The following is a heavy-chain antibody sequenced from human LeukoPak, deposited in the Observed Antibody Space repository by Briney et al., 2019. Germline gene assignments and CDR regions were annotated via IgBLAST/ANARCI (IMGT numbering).Heavy chain of an antibody. CDR1: GFTVSSNY. J-gene: IGHJ4*02. Sequence: GGSLRLSCAASGFTVSSNYMSWVRQAPGKGLEWVSVIYSGGSTYYADSVKGRFAISRDNAKNTLYLQMNSLRVEDTAVYYCARDLVVTSGYWGQGTLVTVSS. CDR2: IYSGGST. D-gene: IGHD2-2*01. CDR3: ARDLVVTSGY. V-gene: IGHV3-66*01.